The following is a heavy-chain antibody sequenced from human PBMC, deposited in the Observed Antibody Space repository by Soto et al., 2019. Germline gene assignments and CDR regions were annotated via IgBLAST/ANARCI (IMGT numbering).Heavy chain of an antibody. CDR1: GFTFSSYG. CDR2: ISYDGSNK. Sequence: GGSLRLSCAASGFTFSSYGMHWVRQAPGKGLEWVAVISYDGSNKYYADSVKGRFTISRDNSKNTLYLQMNSLRAEDTAVYYCAKDPIAAAGTPYYGMDVWGQGTTVTVSS. J-gene: IGHJ6*02. D-gene: IGHD6-13*01. V-gene: IGHV3-30*18. CDR3: AKDPIAAAGTPYYGMDV.